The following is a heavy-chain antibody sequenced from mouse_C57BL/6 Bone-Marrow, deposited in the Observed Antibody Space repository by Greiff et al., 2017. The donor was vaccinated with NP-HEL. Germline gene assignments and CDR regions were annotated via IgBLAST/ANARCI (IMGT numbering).Heavy chain of an antibody. V-gene: IGHV5-6*01. J-gene: IGHJ2*01. Sequence: EVKLMESGGDLVKPGGSLKLSCAASGFTFSSYGMSWVRQTPDKRLEWVATISSGGSYTYYPDSVKGRFTISRDNAKNTLYLQMSSLKSEDTAMYYCARHREYGSRSGDYWGQGTTLTVSS. CDR3: ARHREYGSRSGDY. D-gene: IGHD1-1*01. CDR1: GFTFSSYG. CDR2: ISSGGSYT.